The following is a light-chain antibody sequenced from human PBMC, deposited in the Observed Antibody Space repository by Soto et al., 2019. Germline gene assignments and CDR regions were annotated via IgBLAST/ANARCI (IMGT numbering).Light chain of an antibody. CDR3: QSYDSSLSGFAV. CDR1: SSNIGAGYD. J-gene: IGLJ7*01. V-gene: IGLV1-40*01. CDR2: GNS. Sequence: QLVLTQPPSVSGAPGQRVTISCTGSSSNIGAGYDVHWYQQLPGTAPKLLIYGNSNRPSGVPDRFSGSKSGTSASLAITGLQAEDEADYYCQSYDSSLSGFAVFGGGTQLNVL.